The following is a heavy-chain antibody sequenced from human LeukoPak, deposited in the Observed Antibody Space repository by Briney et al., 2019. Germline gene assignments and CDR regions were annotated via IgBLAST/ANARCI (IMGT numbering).Heavy chain of an antibody. Sequence: ASVKVSCKASGGTFSSYAISWVRQAPGQGLEWMGGIIPIFGTANYAQKFQGRVTITADESTSTAYMELSSLRSEDTAVYYCASAVGQGCSSTSCYGWGYYYYYYMDVWGKGTTVTVSS. CDR3: ASAVGQGCSSTSCYGWGYYYYYYMDV. V-gene: IGHV1-69*13. CDR2: IIPIFGTA. D-gene: IGHD2-2*01. J-gene: IGHJ6*03. CDR1: GGTFSSYA.